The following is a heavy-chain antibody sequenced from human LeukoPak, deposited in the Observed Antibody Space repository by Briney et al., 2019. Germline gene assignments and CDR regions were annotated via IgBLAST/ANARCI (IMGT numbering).Heavy chain of an antibody. V-gene: IGHV1-2*02. D-gene: IGHD2-2*01. J-gene: IGHJ4*02. Sequence: GASVKVSCKASGYTFTGYYMHWVRQAPGQGLEWMGWINPNSGGTNYAQKFQGRVTMTRDTSISTAYMELSRLRSDDTAVYYCAREDIVVVPAARPFFVYWGQGTLVTVSS. CDR3: AREDIVVVPAARPFFVY. CDR2: INPNSGGT. CDR1: GYTFTGYY.